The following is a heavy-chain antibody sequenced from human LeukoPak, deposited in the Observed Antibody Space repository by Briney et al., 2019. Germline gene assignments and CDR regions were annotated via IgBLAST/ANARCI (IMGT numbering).Heavy chain of an antibody. CDR3: ATPWTTSSGWYDCPDY. V-gene: IGHV3-11*04. D-gene: IGHD6-19*01. CDR2: ISSSGSTI. Sequence: GGSLRLSCAASGFTFSDYYMSWIRQAPGKGLEWVSYISSSGSTIYYADSVKGRFTISRDSAKNSLYLQMNSLRAEDTAVYYCATPWTTSSGWYDCPDYWGQGTLVTVSS. J-gene: IGHJ4*02. CDR1: GFTFSDYY.